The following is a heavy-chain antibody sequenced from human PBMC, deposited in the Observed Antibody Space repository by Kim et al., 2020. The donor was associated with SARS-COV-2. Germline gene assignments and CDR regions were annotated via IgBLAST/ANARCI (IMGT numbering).Heavy chain of an antibody. CDR3: ARGRAGVVPAPILGLGPHYDYFIMDV. J-gene: IGHJ6*02. Sequence: SETLSLTCAVYGGSFSAYYWSWIRQPPGEGLEWIGKIHQSGNINYNPSLKSRVTMSIDTSKNQFSLRLTSVTAADTGFYYCARGRAGVVPAPILGLGPHYDYFIMDVWGHGAPVTVSS. CDR2: IHQSGNI. CDR1: GGSFSAYY. V-gene: IGHV4-34*01. D-gene: IGHD2-2*01.